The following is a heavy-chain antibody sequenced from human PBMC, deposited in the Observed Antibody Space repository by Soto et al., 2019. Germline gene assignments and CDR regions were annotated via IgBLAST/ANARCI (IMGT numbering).Heavy chain of an antibody. Sequence: EVQLVESGGGLVKPGGSIRLSCAASGFTFSNAWMSWVRQAPGKGLEWVGRIKSKTDGGTTDYAAPVKGRFTISRDDSKNTLYLQMNSLKTEDTAVYYCTTVRREYSGYDTPFDYWGQGTLVTVSS. J-gene: IGHJ4*02. CDR3: TTVRREYSGYDTPFDY. CDR2: IKSKTDGGTT. V-gene: IGHV3-15*01. CDR1: GFTFSNAW. D-gene: IGHD5-12*01.